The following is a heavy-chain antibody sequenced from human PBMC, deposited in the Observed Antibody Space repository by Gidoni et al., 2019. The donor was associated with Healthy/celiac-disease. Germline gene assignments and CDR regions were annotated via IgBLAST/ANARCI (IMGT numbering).Heavy chain of an antibody. D-gene: IGHD1-26*01. CDR2: SIPILEKA. CDR1: GGTFSSYA. J-gene: IGHJ3*02. V-gene: IGHV1-69*04. Sequence: QVQLVQSGAEVKKTGSSVKVSCKASGGTFSSYAISWVRQAPGPGLKWMGGSIPILEKANDAQKFQGKITITADKTASTAYIEQSRLVYECTAEYYCASDGTIGGATLYDALDIWGQGTMVTVSS. CDR3: ASDGTIGGATLYDALDI.